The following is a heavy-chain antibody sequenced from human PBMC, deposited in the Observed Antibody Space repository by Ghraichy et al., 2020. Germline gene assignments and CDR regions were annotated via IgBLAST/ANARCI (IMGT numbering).Heavy chain of an antibody. CDR1: GFTFSSYN. CDR2: ITSSSSI. Sequence: GGSLRLSCVGSGFTFSSYNMNWVRQSPGKGLEWVSYITSSSSIFYADSVKGRFTISRDNAKNSLSLQMNSLRDEDTAVYYCARASRVVRFYYYDGMDVWGQGTTVIVSS. J-gene: IGHJ6*02. CDR3: ARASRVVRFYYYDGMDV. D-gene: IGHD4-23*01. V-gene: IGHV3-48*02.